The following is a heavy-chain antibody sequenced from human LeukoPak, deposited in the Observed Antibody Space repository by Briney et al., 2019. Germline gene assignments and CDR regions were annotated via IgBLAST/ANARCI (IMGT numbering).Heavy chain of an antibody. CDR1: LGTFSSYA. CDR3: ARVPHSGSYYDY. CDR2: IIPIFGTA. V-gene: IGHV1-69*05. D-gene: IGHD1-26*01. J-gene: IGHJ4*02. Sequence: SVTVSFKASLGTFSSYAISWVRQAPGQGLEGMGGIIPIFGTANYTQKFQGRVTITTDESTSTAYMELSSLRSEDTAVYYCARVPHSGSYYDYWGQGTLVTVSS.